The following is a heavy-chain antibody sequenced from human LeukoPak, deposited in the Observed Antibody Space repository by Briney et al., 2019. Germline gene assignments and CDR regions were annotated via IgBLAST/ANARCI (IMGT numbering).Heavy chain of an antibody. V-gene: IGHV4-34*01. CDR1: GGSFSGYY. CDR3: ARGGGIAAAGTNFDY. D-gene: IGHD6-13*01. J-gene: IGHJ4*02. Sequence: SETLSLTCAVYGGSFSGYYWSWIRQPPGKGLEWIGEINHSGSTNYNPSLKSRVTISVDTSKNQFSLKLSSVTAADTAVYYCARGGGIAAAGTNFDYWGRGTLVTVSS. CDR2: INHSGST.